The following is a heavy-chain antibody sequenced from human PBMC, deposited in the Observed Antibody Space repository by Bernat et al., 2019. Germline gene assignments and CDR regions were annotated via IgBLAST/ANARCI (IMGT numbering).Heavy chain of an antibody. CDR1: GDTVSSNNAA. CDR2: TYYRSQWDY. V-gene: IGHV6-1*01. CDR3: TRTRSGANGGDY. J-gene: IGHJ4*02. Sequence: QIQLHQSGPGLLRPSQILSLTCAISGDTVSSNNAAWDWIRQSPSRGLEWLGRTYYRSQWDYDYAASVKSRITVNPDTSKNQFSLQLRSVTPDDTAIYYCTRTRSGANGGDYWGQGTLVTVSS. D-gene: IGHD3-22*01.